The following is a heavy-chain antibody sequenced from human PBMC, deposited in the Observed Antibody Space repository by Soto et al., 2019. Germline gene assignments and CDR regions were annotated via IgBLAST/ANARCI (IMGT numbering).Heavy chain of an antibody. D-gene: IGHD5-18*01. V-gene: IGHV2-5*02. J-gene: IGHJ4*02. CDR2: IYWDDDK. Sequence: QITLKESGPTLVKPTQTLTLTCTFSGFSLSTRGVGVGWFRQPPGRALEWLALIYWDDDKRYSPSLQNMLTITRDTSKTQVVLTMTNIDPVDTATYYCAHRPYGYKYYFDYWGQGTLVTVSS. CDR1: GFSLSTRGVG. CDR3: AHRPYGYKYYFDY.